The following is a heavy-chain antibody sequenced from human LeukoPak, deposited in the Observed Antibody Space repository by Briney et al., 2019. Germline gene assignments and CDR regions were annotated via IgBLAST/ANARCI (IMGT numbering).Heavy chain of an antibody. J-gene: IGHJ4*02. CDR2: ISGSGGRT. CDR1: GFIFSNYA. Sequence: GGSLRLSCVASGFIFSNYAMNWVRQAPGKGLEWVSVISGSGGRTYYIDSVKGRFTISRDNSKNTLYLQMNSLRDDDTAVYYCAKGRGYGDYGSTFEYWGQGTLATVSS. CDR3: AKGRGYGDYGSTFEY. D-gene: IGHD4-17*01. V-gene: IGHV3-23*01.